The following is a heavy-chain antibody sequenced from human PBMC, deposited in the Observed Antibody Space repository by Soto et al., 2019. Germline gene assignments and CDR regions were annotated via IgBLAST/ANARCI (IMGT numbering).Heavy chain of an antibody. CDR1: GFTFSRDG. D-gene: IGHD1-1*01. J-gene: IGHJ4*02. Sequence: GGSLRLSCAASGFTFSRDGMSWVRHAPGKGLEWVSLITDKGGSTYYADSVKGRFTICRDNTKNTLSLQMNSLRAEDSAGNYCAKERANTTAWDHWGQGAMVTVSS. CDR2: ITDKGGST. CDR3: AKERANTTAWDH. V-gene: IGHV3-23*01.